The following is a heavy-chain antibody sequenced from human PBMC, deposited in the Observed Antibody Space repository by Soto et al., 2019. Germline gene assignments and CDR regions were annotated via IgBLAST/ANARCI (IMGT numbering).Heavy chain of an antibody. V-gene: IGHV4-59*08. D-gene: IGHD6-13*01. CDR2: IYYSGST. CDR3: ARRYRSSFDY. Sequence: SETLSLTCTVSGGSISSYYWSWIRQPPGKGLEWIGYIYYSGSTNYNPSLKSRVTISVDTSKNQFSLKLSSVTAADTAVYYCARRYRSSFDYWGQGPLLTVSS. J-gene: IGHJ4*02. CDR1: GGSISSYY.